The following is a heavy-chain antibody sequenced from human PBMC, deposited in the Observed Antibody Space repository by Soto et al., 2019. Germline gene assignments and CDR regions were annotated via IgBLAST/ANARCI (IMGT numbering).Heavy chain of an antibody. D-gene: IGHD2-8*01. CDR1: GFTFSSYA. CDR2: LYGSGGGI. V-gene: IGHV3-23*01. Sequence: GGSLRLSCAASGFTFSSYAMSWVRQAPGKGLEWVSGLYGSGGGISYSDSVKGRFTISRDNSNNMLYLQMYSLRVDDTGVYYCAKDRQPDGLWPFDHWGRGTLVTVSS. CDR3: AKDRQPDGLWPFDH. J-gene: IGHJ4*02.